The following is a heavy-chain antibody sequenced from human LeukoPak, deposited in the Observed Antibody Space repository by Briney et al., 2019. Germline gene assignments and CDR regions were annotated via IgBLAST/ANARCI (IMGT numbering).Heavy chain of an antibody. CDR2: ISWNGDST. Sequence: GGSLRLSCAASGFTFDDYGMSWVRQAPGKGLEWVSGISWNGDSTGYADSVKGRFTISRDNSKNTLYLQMNSLRDEDTAVYYCARDWYHAIDYWGQGTLVTVSS. D-gene: IGHD2-2*01. J-gene: IGHJ4*02. CDR1: GFTFDDYG. CDR3: ARDWYHAIDY. V-gene: IGHV3-20*04.